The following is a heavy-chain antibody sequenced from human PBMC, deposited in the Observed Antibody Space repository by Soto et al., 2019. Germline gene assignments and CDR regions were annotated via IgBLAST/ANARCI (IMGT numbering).Heavy chain of an antibody. CDR3: ARGGGCSGGSCNFDY. CDR2: ISSSSSTI. CDR1: GFTFSSYS. Sequence: EVQLVESGGGLVQPGGSLRLSCAASGFTFSSYSMNWVRQAPGKGLEWVSYISSSSSTIYYADSVKGRFTISRDSAKNSLYLQMNSLRAEDTAVYYCARGGGCSGGSCNFDYWGQGTLVTVSS. J-gene: IGHJ4*02. D-gene: IGHD2-15*01. V-gene: IGHV3-48*01.